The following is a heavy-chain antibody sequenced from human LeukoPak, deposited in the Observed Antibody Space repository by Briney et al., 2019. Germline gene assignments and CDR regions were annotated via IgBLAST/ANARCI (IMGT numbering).Heavy chain of an antibody. V-gene: IGHV4-61*02. D-gene: IGHD3-16*02. CDR3: AAENEVSAFDI. Sequence: PSQTLSLTCTVSGGSISSGSYYWSWIRQPAGKGLEWIGRIYTSGSTNYNPSLKSRVTMSVDTSKNQFSLKLSSVTAADTAVYYCAAENEVSAFDIWGQGTMVTVSS. CDR2: IYTSGST. CDR1: GGSISSGSYY. J-gene: IGHJ3*02.